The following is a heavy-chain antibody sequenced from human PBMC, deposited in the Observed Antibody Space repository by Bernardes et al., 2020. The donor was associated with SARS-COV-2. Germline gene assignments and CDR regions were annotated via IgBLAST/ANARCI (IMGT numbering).Heavy chain of an antibody. V-gene: IGHV1-18*01. Sequence: ASVKVSCKASGYTFTSYGISWVRQAPGQGLEWMGWISGDEGNTNCAHKFHGRVTMTTDTSTSTAHMELRSLRSDDTAVYYCATVVGYSYGGGWFDPWGQGTLVTVSS. D-gene: IGHD5-12*01. CDR2: ISGDEGNT. CDR1: GYTFTSYG. CDR3: ATVVGYSYGGGWFDP. J-gene: IGHJ5*02.